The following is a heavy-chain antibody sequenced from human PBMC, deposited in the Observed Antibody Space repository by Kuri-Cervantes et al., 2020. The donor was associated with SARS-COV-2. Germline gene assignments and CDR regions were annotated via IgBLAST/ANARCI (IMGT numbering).Heavy chain of an antibody. Sequence: GGSLRLSCIAYGFSFRIYSMNWVRQAPGKGLEWISYVSPNSNTIYYADSVKGRFTISRDNSKNTLYLQMNSLRAEDTAVYYCAKDRGWVRGVMQDYWGQGTLVTVSS. V-gene: IGHV3-48*01. CDR3: AKDRGWVRGVMQDY. J-gene: IGHJ4*02. CDR2: VSPNSNTI. D-gene: IGHD3-10*01. CDR1: GFSFRIYS.